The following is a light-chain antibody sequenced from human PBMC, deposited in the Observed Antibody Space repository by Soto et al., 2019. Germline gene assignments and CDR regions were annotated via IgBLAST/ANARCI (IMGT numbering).Light chain of an antibody. CDR1: ESVSTN. Sequence: EIEMTQSPATLSLAPGERVTLSCRASESVSTNLAWYQQKAGQAPRLLIYGASTRATGIPARFSGSGSGTEFTLTISGLQSEDFAVYYCQQYNKWPLTFGGGTKVEIK. CDR2: GAS. J-gene: IGKJ4*01. CDR3: QQYNKWPLT. V-gene: IGKV3-15*01.